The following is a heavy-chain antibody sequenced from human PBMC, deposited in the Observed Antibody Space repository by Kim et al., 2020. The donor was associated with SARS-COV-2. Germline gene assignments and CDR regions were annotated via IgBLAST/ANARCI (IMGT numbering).Heavy chain of an antibody. CDR1: GGSISSGGYY. CDR2: IYYSGST. Sequence: SETLSLTCTVSGGSISSGGYYWSWIRQQPGKGLEWIGYIYYSGSTYYNPALKSRVTISVDTSKNQFSLKLSSVTAADTAVYYCARVPHSGENFDYWGQGTLVTVSS. CDR3: ARVPHSGENFDY. V-gene: IGHV4-31*03. J-gene: IGHJ4*02. D-gene: IGHD3-10*01.